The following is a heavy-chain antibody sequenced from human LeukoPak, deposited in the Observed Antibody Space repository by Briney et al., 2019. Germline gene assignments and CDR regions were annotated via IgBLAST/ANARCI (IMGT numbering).Heavy chain of an antibody. CDR2: ISGSGGDT. CDR3: AKGPKLGDGFHCDY. V-gene: IGHV3-23*01. Sequence: GGSLRLSCAASGFTFNNYALSWVRQAPGKGLEWVSGISGSGGDTYYADSVKGRFSISRDISMNTLYLQMNSLRVEDTAVYYCAKGPKLGDGFHCDYWGQGTLVTVSS. CDR1: GFTFNNYA. J-gene: IGHJ4*02. D-gene: IGHD5-24*01.